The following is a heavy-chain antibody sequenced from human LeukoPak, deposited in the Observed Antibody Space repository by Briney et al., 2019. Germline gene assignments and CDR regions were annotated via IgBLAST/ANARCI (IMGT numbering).Heavy chain of an antibody. CDR1: GGSFSGYL. V-gene: IGHV4-34*01. J-gene: IGHJ3*02. D-gene: IGHD2-8*01. Sequence: PSETLSLTCVVSGGSFSGYLWSWIRQTPGKGLEWIGEINYLGSGNYNPSLTSRVSISLDTSKTQFSLKVTSVTAADTAVYYCARQSLDIVLMVYAIGAFDIWGQGTMVTVSS. CDR2: INYLGSG. CDR3: ARQSLDIVLMVYAIGAFDI.